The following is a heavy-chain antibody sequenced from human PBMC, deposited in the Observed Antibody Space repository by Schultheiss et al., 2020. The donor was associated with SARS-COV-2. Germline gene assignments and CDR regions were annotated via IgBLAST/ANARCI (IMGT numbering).Heavy chain of an antibody. V-gene: IGHV1-2*02. D-gene: IGHD1-7*01. CDR1: GYTFTGYY. CDR2: INPNSGGT. J-gene: IGHJ6*03. Sequence: ASVKVSCKASGYTFTGYYMHWVRQAPGQGLEWMGWINPNSGGTNYAQKFQGRVTMTRDTSISAAYMELSSLRSDDTAVYYCARGAQLELRIGYYYMDVWGKGTTVTVSS. CDR3: ARGAQLELRIGYYYMDV.